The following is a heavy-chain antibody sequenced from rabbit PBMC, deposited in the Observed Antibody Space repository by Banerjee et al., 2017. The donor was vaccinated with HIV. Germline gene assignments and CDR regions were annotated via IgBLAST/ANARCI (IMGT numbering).Heavy chain of an antibody. CDR1: GFTLSSGW. V-gene: IGHV1S40*01. CDR3: ARDWWASSGGYSFTL. D-gene: IGHD1-1*01. Sequence: QSLEESGGDLVKPGASLTLTCTASGFTLSSGWIYWVRQAPGKGPEWIACIYGGDGSTNYASWARGRFTISKTSSTTVTLQMTSLTAADTATYFCARDWWASSGGYSFTLWGQGTLVTVS. CDR2: IYGGDGST. J-gene: IGHJ4*01.